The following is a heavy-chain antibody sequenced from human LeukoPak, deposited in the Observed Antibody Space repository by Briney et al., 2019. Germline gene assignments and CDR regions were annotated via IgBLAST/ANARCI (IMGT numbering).Heavy chain of an antibody. CDR3: ARPVAGTEGFDY. CDR1: GGSISSSSYY. Sequence: SETLSLTCTASGGSISSSSYYWGWIRQPPGKGLEWIGSIYYSGSTYYNPSLKSRVTISVDTSKNQFSLKLSSVTAADTAVYYCARPVAGTEGFDYWGQGTLVTVSS. V-gene: IGHV4-39*01. J-gene: IGHJ4*02. D-gene: IGHD6-19*01. CDR2: IYYSGST.